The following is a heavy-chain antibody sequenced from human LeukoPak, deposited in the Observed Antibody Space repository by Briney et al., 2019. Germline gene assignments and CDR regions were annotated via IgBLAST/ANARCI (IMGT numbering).Heavy chain of an antibody. CDR3: ATGQGITIFGVVSGY. CDR1: GYTFTSYY. CDR2: INPSGGST. J-gene: IGHJ4*02. D-gene: IGHD3-3*01. V-gene: IGHV1-46*01. Sequence: ASVKVSCTASGYTFTSYYMHWVRQAPGQGLEWMGIINPSGGSTSYAQKFQGRVTMTEDTSTDTAYMELSSLRSEDTAVYYCATGQGITIFGVVSGYWGQGTLVTVSS.